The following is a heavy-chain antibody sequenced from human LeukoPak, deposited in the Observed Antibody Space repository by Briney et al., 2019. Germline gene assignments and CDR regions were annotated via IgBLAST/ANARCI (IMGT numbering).Heavy chain of an antibody. J-gene: IGHJ4*02. CDR1: GYTLTELS. Sequence: ASVTVSCTVSGYTLTELSMHWVRQAPGKGLEWMGGFDPEDGETIYAQKFQGRVTMTEDTSTDTAYMELSSLRSEDTAVYYCATKYSSSWGVNFDYWGQGTLVTASS. CDR3: ATKYSSSWGVNFDY. V-gene: IGHV1-24*01. D-gene: IGHD6-13*01. CDR2: FDPEDGET.